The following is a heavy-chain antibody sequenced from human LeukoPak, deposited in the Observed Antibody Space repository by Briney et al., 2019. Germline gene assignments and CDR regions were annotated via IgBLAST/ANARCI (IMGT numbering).Heavy chain of an antibody. CDR1: GYSFTSYW. D-gene: IGHD3-16*02. Sequence: GESLKISCKGSGYSFTSYWIGWVRQMPGKGLEWMGIIYPGDSDTRYSPSFQGQFTISADKSISTAYLQWSSLKASDTAMYYCARHGEFYDYVWGSYRQNYFDYWGQGTLVTVSS. V-gene: IGHV5-51*01. CDR3: ARHGEFYDYVWGSYRQNYFDY. J-gene: IGHJ4*02. CDR2: IYPGDSDT.